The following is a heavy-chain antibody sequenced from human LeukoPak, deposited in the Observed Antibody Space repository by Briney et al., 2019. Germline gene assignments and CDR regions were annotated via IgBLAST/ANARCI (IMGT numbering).Heavy chain of an antibody. V-gene: IGHV3-74*01. CDR3: AQGRRDGYKDDGFDI. D-gene: IGHD5-24*01. CDR2: INSDGSRI. Sequence: GGSLRLSCVASGFIFSSNWMHWVRQAPGKGLVWVSRINSDGSRISYADSVKGRFTISRDSAKNTVYLQMKSLRAEDTAVYYCAQGRRDGYKDDGFDIWGQGTLVTVSS. CDR1: GFIFSSNW. J-gene: IGHJ3*02.